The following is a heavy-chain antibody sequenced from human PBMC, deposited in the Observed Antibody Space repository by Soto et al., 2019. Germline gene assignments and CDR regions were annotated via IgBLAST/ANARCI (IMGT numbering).Heavy chain of an antibody. CDR1: GFTFRSYG. D-gene: IGHD2-2*01. Sequence: QMQLVESGGGVVQPGRSLRLSCAASGFTFRSYGIHWVRQAPGKGLEWVALIWFDGSKKYNVDSVKGRFAVSRDNSKNTLYLQMNSVRVEDTAVYYCARDRLVPYGYGMDVWGQGTTVTVSS. CDR3: ARDRLVPYGYGMDV. V-gene: IGHV3-33*01. CDR2: IWFDGSKK. J-gene: IGHJ6*02.